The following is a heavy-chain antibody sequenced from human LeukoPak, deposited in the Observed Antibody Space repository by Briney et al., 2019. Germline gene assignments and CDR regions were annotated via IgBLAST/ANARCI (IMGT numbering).Heavy chain of an antibody. CDR2: IRYDGSNK. CDR1: GFTFSSYG. D-gene: IGHD1-1*01. J-gene: IGHJ3*02. V-gene: IGHV3-30*02. CDR3: AITQLAAASDAFDI. Sequence: PGGSLRLSCAASGFTFSSYGMHWVRQAPGEGLEWVAFIRYDGSNKYYADSVKGRFTISRDNSKNTLYLQMNSLRAEDTAVYYCAITQLAAASDAFDIWGQGTMVTVSS.